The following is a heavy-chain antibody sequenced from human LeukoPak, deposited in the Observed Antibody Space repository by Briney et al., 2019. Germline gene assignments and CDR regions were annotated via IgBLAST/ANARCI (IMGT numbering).Heavy chain of an antibody. Sequence: PGRSLRLSCAASGFTFSSYAMHWVRQAPGKGLEWVAVISYDGSNKYYADSVKGRFTISRDNSKNTLYLQMNSLRAEDTAVYYCAKGRDSSGCLDYWGQGTLVTVSS. CDR2: ISYDGSNK. D-gene: IGHD6-19*01. J-gene: IGHJ4*02. CDR3: AKGRDSSGCLDY. CDR1: GFTFSSYA. V-gene: IGHV3-30-3*01.